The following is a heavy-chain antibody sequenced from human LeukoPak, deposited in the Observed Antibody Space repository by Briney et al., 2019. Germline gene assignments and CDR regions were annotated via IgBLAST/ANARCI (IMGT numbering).Heavy chain of an antibody. CDR1: GFTFSSYS. CDR3: ARDPPGVPAALYYYYGMDV. CDR2: ISSSSSYI. J-gene: IGHJ6*02. V-gene: IGHV3-21*01. D-gene: IGHD2-2*01. Sequence: GGSLRLSCAASGFTFSSYSMNWVRQGPGKGLEWVSSISSSSSYIYYADSVKGRFTISRDNAKNSLYLQMNSLRAEDTAVYYCARDPPGVPAALYYYYGMDVWGQGTTVTVSS.